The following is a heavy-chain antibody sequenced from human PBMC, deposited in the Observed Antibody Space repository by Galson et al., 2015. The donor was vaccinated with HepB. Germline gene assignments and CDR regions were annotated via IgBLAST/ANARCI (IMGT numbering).Heavy chain of an antibody. V-gene: IGHV1-18*01. Sequence: SVKVSCKASGYTFTSYGISWVRQAPGQGLEWMGWISAYNGNTNYAQKLQGRVTMTTDTSTSTAYMELRSLRSDDTAVYYCASTPRYYYYYMDVWGKGTTVTVSS. D-gene: IGHD6-6*01. CDR3: ASTPRYYYYYMDV. CDR1: GYTFTSYG. J-gene: IGHJ6*03. CDR2: ISAYNGNT.